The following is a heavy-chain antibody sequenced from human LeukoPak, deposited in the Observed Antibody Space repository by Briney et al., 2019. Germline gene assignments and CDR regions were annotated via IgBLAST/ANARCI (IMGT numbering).Heavy chain of an antibody. CDR1: GGSFSGFY. J-gene: IGHJ4*02. V-gene: IGHV4-34*01. D-gene: IGHD6-19*01. CDR3: ARGRAVASDY. CDR2: INHSGST. Sequence: ASETLSLTCAVYGGSFSGFYWSWIRQPPGKGLEWIGEINHSGSTNYNPSLKSRLTISVDTSKNQFSLKLSSVTAADTAVYYCARGRAVASDYWGQGTLVTVSS.